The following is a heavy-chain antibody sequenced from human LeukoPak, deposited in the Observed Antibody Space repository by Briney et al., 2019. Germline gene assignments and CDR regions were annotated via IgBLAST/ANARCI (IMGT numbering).Heavy chain of an antibody. J-gene: IGHJ4*02. CDR1: GFXFSNFD. D-gene: IGHD3-3*01. Sequence: GGSLRLSCAASGFXFSNFDIHWVRQAPGKGLEYVSSISAGGGSTYYAASVKGRFTISRDAVKDTLYLQMGSVRIEDTAVYYCARGGLESPWSGYNAPDFWGQGTLVAVSS. V-gene: IGHV3-64*02. CDR2: ISAGGGST. CDR3: ARGGLESPWSGYNAPDF.